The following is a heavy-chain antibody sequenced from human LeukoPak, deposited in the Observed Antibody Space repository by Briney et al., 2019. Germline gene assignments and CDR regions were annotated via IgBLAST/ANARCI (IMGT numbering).Heavy chain of an antibody. Sequence: ASVKVSCKASGYTFTGYYMHWMRQAPGQGLEWMGWINPNSGGTNYAQKFQGWVTMTRDTSISTAYMELSRLRSDDTAVYYCARDRRTDIVVVPAAVDYYYGMDVWGQGTTVTVSS. CDR3: ARDRRTDIVVVPAAVDYYYGMDV. J-gene: IGHJ6*02. V-gene: IGHV1-2*04. CDR2: INPNSGGT. D-gene: IGHD2-2*01. CDR1: GYTFTGYY.